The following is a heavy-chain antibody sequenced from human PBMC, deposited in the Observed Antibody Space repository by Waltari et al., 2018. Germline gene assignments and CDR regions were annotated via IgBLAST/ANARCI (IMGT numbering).Heavy chain of an antibody. CDR1: GFTFSSYW. J-gene: IGHJ4*02. D-gene: IGHD6-19*01. V-gene: IGHV3-49*04. CDR2: IRTKLEGAPT. CDR3: ARVLESSGFNFDS. Sequence: EVQLVESGGGLVQPGGSLRLSCAASGFTFSSYWMHWVRQAPWQGLEWVGFIRTKLEGAPTEYAASVEGRFTISRDDSKGIAYLHLNGLKTEDTGVYYCARVLESSGFNFDSWGQGTLVTVSS.